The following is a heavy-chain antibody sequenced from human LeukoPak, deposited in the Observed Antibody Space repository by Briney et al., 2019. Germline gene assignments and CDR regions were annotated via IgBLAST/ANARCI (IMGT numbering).Heavy chain of an antibody. J-gene: IGHJ4*02. D-gene: IGHD3-3*01. V-gene: IGHV3-7*01. CDR3: ARDIRGYDFWSGSQGSAIDY. CDR1: GFTFSRYW. Sequence: PGGSLRLSCATSGFTFSRYWMSWLRQAPGKGLEWVANMNQDGSEKYYVDSVKGRFTVSRDNAKNSLYLQMNSLRAEDTAVYYCARDIRGYDFWSGSQGSAIDYWGQGTLVTVSS. CDR2: MNQDGSEK.